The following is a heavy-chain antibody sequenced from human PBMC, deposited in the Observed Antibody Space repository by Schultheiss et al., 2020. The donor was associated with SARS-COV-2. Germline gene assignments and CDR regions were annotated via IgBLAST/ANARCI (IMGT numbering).Heavy chain of an antibody. CDR1: GGSFSGYY. Sequence: SETLSLTCAVYGGSFSGYYWSWIRQPPGKGLEWIGYIYYSGSTYYNPSLKSRVTISVDTSKNQFSLKLSSVTAADTAVYYCARGWGYYGSGSYYHYWGQGILVTVAS. D-gene: IGHD3-10*01. CDR2: IYYSGST. J-gene: IGHJ4*02. CDR3: ARGWGYYGSGSYYHY. V-gene: IGHV4-34*01.